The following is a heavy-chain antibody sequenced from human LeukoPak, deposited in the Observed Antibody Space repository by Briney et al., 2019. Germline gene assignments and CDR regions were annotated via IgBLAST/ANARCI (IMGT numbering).Heavy chain of an antibody. CDR1: GFTFSSYS. J-gene: IGHJ4*02. CDR2: ISSSSSTI. CDR3: AKDAYYYDSSGYYFDY. D-gene: IGHD3-22*01. Sequence: GGSLRLSCAASGFTFSSYSMNWVRQAPGKGLEWVSYISSSSSTIYYADSVKGRFTISRDNSKNTLYLLMNSLRAEDTAVYYCAKDAYYYDSSGYYFDYWGQGTLVTISS. V-gene: IGHV3-48*01.